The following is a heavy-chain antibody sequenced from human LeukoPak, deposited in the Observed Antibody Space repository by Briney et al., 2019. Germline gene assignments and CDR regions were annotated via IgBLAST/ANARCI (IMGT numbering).Heavy chain of an antibody. Sequence: KSSETLSLTCTVSGASISSYYWSWIRQPPGKGLEWIGYIYYSGSTNYNPSLKSRVTISVDTSKNQFSLRLSSVTAADTAVYYCARVTGYVMEDYFDYWGQGTLVTVSS. D-gene: IGHD6-13*01. V-gene: IGHV4-59*01. CDR3: ARVTGYVMEDYFDY. J-gene: IGHJ4*02. CDR1: GASISSYY. CDR2: IYYSGST.